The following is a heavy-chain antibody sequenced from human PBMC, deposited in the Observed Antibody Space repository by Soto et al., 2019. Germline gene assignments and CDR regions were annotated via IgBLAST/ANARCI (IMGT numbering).Heavy chain of an antibody. CDR1: GFTFSSYA. J-gene: IGHJ6*03. CDR3: AKDSCSHPYYYYIDV. Sequence: GGSLRLSCAASGFTFSSYAMSWVRQAPGKGLEWVSAISGSGGSTYYADSVKGRFTISRDNSKNTLYLQMNSLRAEDTAVYYCAKDSCSHPYYYYIDVWGKGTSVTVSS. D-gene: IGHD6-13*01. CDR2: ISGSGGST. V-gene: IGHV3-23*01.